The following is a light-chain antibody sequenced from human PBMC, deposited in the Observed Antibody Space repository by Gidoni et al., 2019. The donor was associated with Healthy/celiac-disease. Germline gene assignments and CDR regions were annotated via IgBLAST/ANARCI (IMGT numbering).Light chain of an antibody. Sequence: EIVLTQSPATLSLSPGERATLSCRASQSVSSYLAWYQQKPGQAPRLLIYDASNRATGIPARFSGSGSGTDFTLTISSLEPEDFAVYYCQQRIFXGXTKVEIK. V-gene: IGKV3-11*01. J-gene: IGKJ4*01. CDR1: QSVSSY. CDR2: DAS. CDR3: QQRI.